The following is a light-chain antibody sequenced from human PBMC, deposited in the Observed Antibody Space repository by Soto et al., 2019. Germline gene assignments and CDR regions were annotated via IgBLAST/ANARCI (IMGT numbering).Light chain of an antibody. CDR1: QSVSRY. J-gene: IGKJ1*01. CDR2: DAS. CDR3: QQSSNWSWT. V-gene: IGKV3-11*01. Sequence: EIVLTQSPATLTLSPGASATLSCRDSQSVSRYVAWYKQKPGQAPRLLIDDASNRATGIPAMFSGSGSGNDFTLTIGSIEPEDFAGYYCQQSSNWSWTCGQGTKVEL.